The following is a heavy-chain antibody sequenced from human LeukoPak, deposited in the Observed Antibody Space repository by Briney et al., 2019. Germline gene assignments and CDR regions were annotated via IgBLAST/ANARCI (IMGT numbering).Heavy chain of an antibody. J-gene: IGHJ6*04. Sequence: SETLSLTCAVYGGSFSGYYWSWIRQPPGKGLEWIGEINHSGSTNYNPSLKSRVTISVDTSKNQFSLKLSSVTAADTAVYYCARGGYYDILTGYYSPHYYYGMDVWGKGTTVTVSS. CDR2: INHSGST. D-gene: IGHD3-9*01. CDR1: GGSFSGYY. CDR3: ARGGYYDILTGYYSPHYYYGMDV. V-gene: IGHV4-34*01.